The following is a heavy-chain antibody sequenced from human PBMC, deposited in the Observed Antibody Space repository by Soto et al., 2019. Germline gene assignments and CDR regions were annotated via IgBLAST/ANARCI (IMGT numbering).Heavy chain of an antibody. J-gene: IGHJ3*02. CDR1: GFTFSSYA. CDR2: ISGSGGST. Sequence: GGSLRLSCAASGFTFSSYAMSWVRQAPGKGLEWVSAISGSGGSTYYADSVKGRFTISIDNSKNTLYLQMNSLRAEDTAVYYAAKDIVVVVAEWTFDIWGQGTMVTVSS. V-gene: IGHV3-23*01. D-gene: IGHD2-15*01. CDR3: AKDIVVVVAEWTFDI.